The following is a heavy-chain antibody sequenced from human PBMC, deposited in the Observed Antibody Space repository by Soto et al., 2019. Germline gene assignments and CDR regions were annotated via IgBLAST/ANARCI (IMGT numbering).Heavy chain of an antibody. Sequence: GESLKMSCDGSGYSFTIYCIGLVLQMPGKGLEWMGIIYPGDSDTRYSPSFQGQVTISADKSISTAYLQWSSLKASDTAMYYCARGYCSSTSCYHYGMDVWGQGTTVTVS. J-gene: IGHJ6*02. CDR2: IYPGDSDT. D-gene: IGHD2-2*01. V-gene: IGHV5-51*01. CDR3: ARGYCSSTSCYHYGMDV. CDR1: GYSFTIYC.